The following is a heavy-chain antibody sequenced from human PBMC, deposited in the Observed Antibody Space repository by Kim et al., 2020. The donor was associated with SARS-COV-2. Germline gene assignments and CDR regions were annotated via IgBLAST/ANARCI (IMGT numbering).Heavy chain of an antibody. CDR3: AKDSTYGDHGGVPYFYYMDV. D-gene: IGHD4-17*01. Sequence: GGSLRLSCAASGFTFSKFGMHWVRQAPGKGLEWVAVISYDGDYTYYADSVKGRFTISRDNSKNTLFLQMDSLGPEDTAVFYCAKDSTYGDHGGVPYFYYMDVWGKGTTVTVSS. CDR1: GFTFSKFG. CDR2: ISYDGDYT. V-gene: IGHV3-30*18. J-gene: IGHJ6*03.